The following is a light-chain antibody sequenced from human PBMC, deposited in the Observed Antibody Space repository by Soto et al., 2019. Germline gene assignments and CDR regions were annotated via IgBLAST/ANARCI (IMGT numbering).Light chain of an antibody. V-gene: IGKV3-15*01. CDR2: GAS. J-gene: IGKJ2*01. CDR1: QSISNN. Sequence: EIVMTQSLDTLSVSPGESATLSCRARQSISNNLAWYQQKPGQAPRLLLYGASTRTTGIPARFSGSGSGTEFTLTISSLQSEDFAVYYCQQYNNWPYTFAQGTKLEI. CDR3: QQYNNWPYT.